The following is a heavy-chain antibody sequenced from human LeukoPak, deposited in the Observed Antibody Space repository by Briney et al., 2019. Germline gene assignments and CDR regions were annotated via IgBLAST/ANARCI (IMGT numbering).Heavy chain of an antibody. V-gene: IGHV1-69*05. D-gene: IGHD2-2*01. CDR1: GGTFSSYA. CDR2: IIPIFGTA. J-gene: IGHJ5*02. CDR3: ARDRGVVPAANPLGS. Sequence: ASVKVSCEASGGTFSSYAISWVRQAPGQGLEWMGGIIPIFGTANYAQKFQGRVTITTDESTSTAYMELSSLRSEDTAVYYCARDRGVVPAANPLGSWGQGTLVTVSS.